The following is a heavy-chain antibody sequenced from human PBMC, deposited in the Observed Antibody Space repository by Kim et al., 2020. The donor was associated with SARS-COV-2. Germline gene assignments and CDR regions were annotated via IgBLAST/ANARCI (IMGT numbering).Heavy chain of an antibody. D-gene: IGHD3-3*01. V-gene: IGHV3-21*01. J-gene: IGHJ4*02. Sequence: SVKGRFNISRDNAKNSLYLQMNSLRAEDTAVYYCARALFDFWSGYFPFDYWGQGTLVTVSS. CDR3: ARALFDFWSGYFPFDY.